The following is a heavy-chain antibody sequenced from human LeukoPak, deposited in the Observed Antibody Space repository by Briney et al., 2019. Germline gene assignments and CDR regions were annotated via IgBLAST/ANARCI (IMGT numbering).Heavy chain of an antibody. CDR1: GGSISSSSYC. CDR3: ARRGVVARYNWFDP. D-gene: IGHD3-22*01. Sequence: SETLSLSCTVSGGSISSSSYCWGWIRQPPGKGLGWIGSIYYSGSTYYNPSLKSRVTRSVDTSKNQFSLKLSSVAAADTAVYYCARRGVVARYNWFDPWGQGTLVTVSS. CDR2: IYYSGST. J-gene: IGHJ5*02. V-gene: IGHV4-39*01.